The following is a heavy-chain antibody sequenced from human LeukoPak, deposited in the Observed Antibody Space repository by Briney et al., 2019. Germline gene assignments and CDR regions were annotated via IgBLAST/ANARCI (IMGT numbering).Heavy chain of an antibody. J-gene: IGHJ4*02. CDR2: IIPILGIA. CDR1: GGTFSSYT. D-gene: IGHD2-2*01. CDR3: ARASSLLVVPVLDY. Sequence: GASVKVSCKXSGGTFSSYTISWVRQAPGQGLEWMGRIIPILGIANYAQKFQGRVTITADKSTSTAYMELSSLRSEDTAVYYCARASSLLVVPVLDYWGQGTLVTVSS. V-gene: IGHV1-69*02.